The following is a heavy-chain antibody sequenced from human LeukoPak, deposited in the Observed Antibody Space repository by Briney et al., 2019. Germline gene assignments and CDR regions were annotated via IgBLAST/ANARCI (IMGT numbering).Heavy chain of an antibody. Sequence: SVKVSCKASGGTFSSYAISWVRQAPGQGLEWMGGIIPIFGTANYAQKFQGRVTITADESTSTAYMELSSLRSEDTAVYYCARGSRDCTNGVCVFYFDYWGQGTLVTVSS. V-gene: IGHV1-69*13. CDR2: IIPIFGTA. CDR1: GGTFSSYA. D-gene: IGHD2-8*01. CDR3: ARGSRDCTNGVCVFYFDY. J-gene: IGHJ4*02.